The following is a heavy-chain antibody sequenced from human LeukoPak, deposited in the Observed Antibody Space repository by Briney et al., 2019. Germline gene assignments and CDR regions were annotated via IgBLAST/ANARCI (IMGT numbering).Heavy chain of an antibody. Sequence: SVKVSCKASGGTFSSYAISWVRQAPGQGLEWMGGIIPIFGTANYAQKFQGRVTITADESTSTAYMELSSLRSEDTAVYYCARAGYGDSDSGGRFDPWGQGTLVTVSS. CDR2: IIPIFGTA. V-gene: IGHV1-69*13. J-gene: IGHJ5*02. D-gene: IGHD4-17*01. CDR1: GGTFSSYA. CDR3: ARAGYGDSDSGGRFDP.